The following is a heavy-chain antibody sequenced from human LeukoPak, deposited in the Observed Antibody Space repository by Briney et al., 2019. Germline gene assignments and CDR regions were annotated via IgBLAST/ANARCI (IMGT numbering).Heavy chain of an antibody. V-gene: IGHV3-30*03. CDR1: GFTFSSYG. CDR3: ARERYFDY. Sequence: GGSLRLSCAASGFTFSSYGMHWVRQAPGKGLEWVAVISYDGSNKYYADSVKGRFTISRDNSKNTLYLQMNSLRAEDTAVYYCARERYFDYWGQGTLVTVSS. J-gene: IGHJ4*02. CDR2: ISYDGSNK.